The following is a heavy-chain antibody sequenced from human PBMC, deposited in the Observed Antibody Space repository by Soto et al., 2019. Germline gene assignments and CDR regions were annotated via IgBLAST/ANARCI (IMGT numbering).Heavy chain of an antibody. CDR1: GGSISTTNYY. J-gene: IGHJ5*02. D-gene: IGHD1-26*01. Sequence: PSETLSLTCNVSGGSISTTNYYWGWIRQPPGKGLEWIANVFKSGITTYNPSLRSRVTMFVDTSKNQFSLKLSSVTAADTAVYYCARLVGGSGTNWFDPWGQGTLVTVSS. CDR3: ARLVGGSGTNWFDP. CDR2: VFKSGIT. V-gene: IGHV4-39*01.